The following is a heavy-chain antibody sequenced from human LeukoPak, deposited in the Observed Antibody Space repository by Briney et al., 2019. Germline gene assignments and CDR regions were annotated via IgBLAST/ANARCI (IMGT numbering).Heavy chain of an antibody. J-gene: IGHJ4*02. CDR2: ISANSGDT. CDR1: GYTFTVNG. CDR3: ARDRWYAFDY. D-gene: IGHD6-13*01. V-gene: IGHV1-18*01. Sequence: GASVKVSCKASGYTFTVNGISWMRQAPGQGLEWLGWISANSGDTNYAEQFQGRLTFATDTSTSTAYMELRSLRDDDTAVYYCARDRWYAFDYWGQGTLVTVSS.